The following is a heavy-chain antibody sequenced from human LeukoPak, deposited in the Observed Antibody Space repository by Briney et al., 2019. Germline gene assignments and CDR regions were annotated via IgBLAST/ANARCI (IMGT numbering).Heavy chain of an antibody. D-gene: IGHD4-23*01. CDR3: ASQNYGGHPYDY. J-gene: IGHJ4*02. CDR2: ISSDSIYI. Sequence: GRSLRLSCAASGLTFSSSSMNWLRQAPGVGLEWVSSISSDSIYIYYADSVKGRFTISRDNAKNSLYLHMSSLRAEDTAVYYCASQNYGGHPYDYWGQGTLVTVSS. V-gene: IGHV3-21*01. CDR1: GLTFSSSS.